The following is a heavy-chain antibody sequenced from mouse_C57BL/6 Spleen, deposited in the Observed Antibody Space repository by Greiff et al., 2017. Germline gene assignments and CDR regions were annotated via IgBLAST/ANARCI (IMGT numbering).Heavy chain of an antibody. CDR1: GFTFSSYG. J-gene: IGHJ3*01. CDR3: ATESLLLRGGFAY. V-gene: IGHV5-6*01. D-gene: IGHD5-1*01. CDR2: ISSCGSYT. Sequence: EVQGVESGGDLVKPGGSLKLSCAASGFTFSSYGMSWVRPTPDKRLEWVATISSCGSYTYYPDSVKGRFTISRDNAKNTLYLQMSSLKSEDTAMYYCATESLLLRGGFAYWGQGTLVTVSA.